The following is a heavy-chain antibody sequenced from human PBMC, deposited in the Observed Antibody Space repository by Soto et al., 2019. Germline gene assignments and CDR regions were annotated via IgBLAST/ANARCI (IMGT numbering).Heavy chain of an antibody. CDR2: ISGGGGTA. CDR3: AKDLASAGTNSRYFDY. Sequence: EVQLLESGGVLVQHGGSLRLSCAASGFTFSSYAMSWVRQAPGKGLEWVSDISGGGGTAYYAYSVKGRFTISRDNSKNTLYLQMNSLRAEDTAAYYCAKDLASAGTNSRYFDYWGQGTLVTVSS. D-gene: IGHD6-13*01. V-gene: IGHV3-23*01. J-gene: IGHJ4*02. CDR1: GFTFSSYA.